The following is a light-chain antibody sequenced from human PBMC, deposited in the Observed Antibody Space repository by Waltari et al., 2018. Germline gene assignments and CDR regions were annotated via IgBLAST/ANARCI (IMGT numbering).Light chain of an antibody. J-gene: IGKJ2*01. V-gene: IGKV1-39*01. CDR2: GAS. CDR1: YHVDVF. Sequence: DIQMTQSPSSLSTSVGDRVTISCRASYHVDVFLNWYQQKPGKAPKLLIYGASSLQSGVPSRFSGSGSGTDFTLTITSLQPEDSATYYCQQSHGFPFTFGQGTKLEIK. CDR3: QQSHGFPFT.